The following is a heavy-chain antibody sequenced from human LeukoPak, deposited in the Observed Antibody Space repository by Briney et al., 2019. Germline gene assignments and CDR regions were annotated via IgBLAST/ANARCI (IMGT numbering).Heavy chain of an antibody. CDR1: GYTFISYY. V-gene: IGHV1-46*01. Sequence: EASVKVSCKASGYTFISYYMHWVRQAPGQGLEWMGIINPSGGSTTYAQKFQGRVTMTRDTSTSTVSMELSSLRSEDTAVYYCARDLTPYYYDSSGTLFDYWGQGTLVTVSS. J-gene: IGHJ4*02. CDR2: INPSGGST. CDR3: ARDLTPYYYDSSGTLFDY. D-gene: IGHD3-22*01.